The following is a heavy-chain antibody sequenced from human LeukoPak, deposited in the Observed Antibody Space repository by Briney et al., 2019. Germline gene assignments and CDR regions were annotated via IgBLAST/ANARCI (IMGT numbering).Heavy chain of an antibody. Sequence: PSETLSLTCTVSGGSISSYYWSWIRQPPGKGLEWIGYIYYSGSTNYNPSLKSRVTISVDTSKNQFSLKLSSVTAADTAVYYCAYKGGDYGGFDIWGQGTMVTVSS. J-gene: IGHJ3*02. CDR1: GGSISSYY. D-gene: IGHD4/OR15-4a*01. CDR2: IYYSGST. V-gene: IGHV4-59*01. CDR3: AYKGGDYGGFDI.